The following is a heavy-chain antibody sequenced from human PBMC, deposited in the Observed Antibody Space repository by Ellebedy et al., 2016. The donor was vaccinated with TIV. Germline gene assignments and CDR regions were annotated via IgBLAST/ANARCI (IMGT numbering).Heavy chain of an antibody. D-gene: IGHD1-14*01. CDR2: IFYTGDT. CDR1: NGSLSGHY. V-gene: IGHV4-59*11. CDR3: VRGALYKFDP. J-gene: IGHJ5*02. Sequence: MPGGSLRLSCTVSNGSLSGHYWSWIQQPPGKGLEWVGYIFYTGDTIYNPSFNSRVSMSVDTPKNQFSLTLRSVTAADTATYYCVRGALYKFDPWGQGTQVTVSS.